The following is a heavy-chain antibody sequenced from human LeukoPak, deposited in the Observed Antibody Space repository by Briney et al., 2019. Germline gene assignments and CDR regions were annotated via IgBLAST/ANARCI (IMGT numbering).Heavy chain of an antibody. V-gene: IGHV1-2*02. J-gene: IGHJ6*03. D-gene: IGHD6-6*01. Sequence: GASVKVSCKASGYTFTGYYMHWVRQAPGQGLEWMGWINPNSGGTNYVQKFQGRVTMTRDTSISTAYMELSRLRSDDTAVYYCARARIGALVHYYYYMDVWGKGTTVTVSS. CDR2: INPNSGGT. CDR1: GYTFTGYY. CDR3: ARARIGALVHYYYYMDV.